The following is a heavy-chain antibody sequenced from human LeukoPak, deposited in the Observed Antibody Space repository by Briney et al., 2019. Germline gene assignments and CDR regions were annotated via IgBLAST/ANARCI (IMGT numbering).Heavy chain of an antibody. J-gene: IGHJ3*02. V-gene: IGHV1-24*01. D-gene: IGHD1-1*01. CDR1: GYTLTELS. Sequence: GPVKVSCKVSGYTLTELSMHWVRQAPGKGLEWMGGFDPEDGETIYAQKFQGRVTMTEDTSTDTAYMELGGLRSEDTAVYYCASLRGVAGTYDAFDIWGQGTMVTVSS. CDR2: FDPEDGET. CDR3: ASLRGVAGTYDAFDI.